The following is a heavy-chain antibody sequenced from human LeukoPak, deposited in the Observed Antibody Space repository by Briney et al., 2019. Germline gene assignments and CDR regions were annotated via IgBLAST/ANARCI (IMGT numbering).Heavy chain of an antibody. J-gene: IGHJ6*02. Sequence: GASVKVSCKASGYTFTSYDINWVRQATGQGPEWMGWMNPNSGNTGYAQKFQGRVTMTRNTSISTAYMELSSLRSEDTAVYYCARQLIVAEGLYGMDVWGQGTTVTVSS. CDR1: GYTFTSYD. CDR3: ARQLIVAEGLYGMDV. V-gene: IGHV1-8*01. CDR2: MNPNSGNT. D-gene: IGHD2-21*01.